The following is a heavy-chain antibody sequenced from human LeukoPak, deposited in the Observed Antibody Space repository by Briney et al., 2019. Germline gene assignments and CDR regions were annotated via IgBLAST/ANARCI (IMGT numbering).Heavy chain of an antibody. CDR2: MTSSRYI. Sequence: PGGSLRLSCAASGLSLKTYNMNWVRQAPGKGLEWVSSMTSSRYIYYADSVKGRFTISRDDANNLVFLQMHSLRAEDTAIYYCTRDQFFDYDNDDAFDVWGQGTKVIVSS. J-gene: IGHJ3*01. D-gene: IGHD3-22*01. CDR3: TRDQFFDYDNDDAFDV. CDR1: GLSLKTYN. V-gene: IGHV3-21*04.